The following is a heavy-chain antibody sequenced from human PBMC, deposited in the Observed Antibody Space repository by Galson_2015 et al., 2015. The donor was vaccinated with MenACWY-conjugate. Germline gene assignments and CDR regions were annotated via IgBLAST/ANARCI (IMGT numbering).Heavy chain of an antibody. J-gene: IGHJ4*02. Sequence: SVKVSCKASGYTLSSYYMHWVRQAPGQGLEWMGIINPSDGSTRHAQKYQGRVTMTRDTSTSTVHMELTSLRSEDTAVYYCTRGQELWTDYWGQGTLVIVSS. D-gene: IGHD1-1*01. CDR1: GYTLSSYY. CDR2: INPSDGST. CDR3: TRGQELWTDY. V-gene: IGHV1-46*03.